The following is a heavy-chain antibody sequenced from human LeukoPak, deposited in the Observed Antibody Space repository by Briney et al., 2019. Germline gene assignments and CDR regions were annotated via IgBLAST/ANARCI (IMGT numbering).Heavy chain of an antibody. CDR2: IKQDGSEK. J-gene: IGHJ4*02. CDR1: GFTFSSYW. V-gene: IGHV3-7*03. Sequence: GGSLRLSCAASGFTFSSYWMSWVRQAPGKGLEWVANIKQDGSEKYYVDSVKGRFTISRDNAKNSLYLQMNSLRAEDTAVYYCARGIVATMDYFDYWGQGTLVTVSS. D-gene: IGHD5-12*01. CDR3: ARGIVATMDYFDY.